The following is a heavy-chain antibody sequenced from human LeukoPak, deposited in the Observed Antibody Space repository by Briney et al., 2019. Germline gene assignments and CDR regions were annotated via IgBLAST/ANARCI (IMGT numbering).Heavy chain of an antibody. Sequence: PGGSLRLSCAASGFTFSSYGMHWVRQAPGKGLEWVAVIWYDGSSKYYADSVKGRFTISRDNSKNTLYLQLNGLRAEDTALYYCAKEGDWAYNYDSSGYYGSFDCWGQGTLVTVSS. CDR1: GFTFSSYG. J-gene: IGHJ4*02. D-gene: IGHD3-22*01. CDR3: AKEGDWAYNYDSSGYYGSFDC. CDR2: IWYDGSSK. V-gene: IGHV3-33*06.